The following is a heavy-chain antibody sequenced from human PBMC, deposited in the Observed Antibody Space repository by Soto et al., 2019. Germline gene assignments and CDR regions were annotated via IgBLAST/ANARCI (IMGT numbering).Heavy chain of an antibody. CDR2: IIPIFGTA. D-gene: IGHD6-6*01. Sequence: SVKVSCKASGGTFSSYAISWVRQAPGQGLEWMGGIIPIFGTANYAQKFQGRVTITADESTSTAYMELSSLRSEDTAVYYCARDRGAARYYYSYYGMDVWGQGTTVTVSS. CDR3: ARDRGAARYYYSYYGMDV. V-gene: IGHV1-69*13. J-gene: IGHJ6*02. CDR1: GGTFSSYA.